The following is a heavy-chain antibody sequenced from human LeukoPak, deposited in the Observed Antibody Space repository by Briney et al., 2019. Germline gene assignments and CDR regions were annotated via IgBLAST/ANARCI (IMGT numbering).Heavy chain of an antibody. CDR2: MNPNSGNT. V-gene: IGHV1-8*01. D-gene: IGHD3-22*01. J-gene: IGHJ3*02. Sequence: ASVKVSCKASGYTFTSYDINWVRQATGQGLEWVGWMNPNSGNTGYAQKFQGRVTMTRNTSISTAYMELSSLRSEDTAVYYCARGIAYDSSAATSKTRHAFDIWGQGTMVTVSS. CDR1: GYTFTSYD. CDR3: ARGIAYDSSAATSKTRHAFDI.